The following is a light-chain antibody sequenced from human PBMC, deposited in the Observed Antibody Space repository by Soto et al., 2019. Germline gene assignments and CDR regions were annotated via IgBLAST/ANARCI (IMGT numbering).Light chain of an antibody. J-gene: IGKJ1*01. Sequence: EIVLTKSPGTLSLAPGERATLSCRASQSVSSSYLAWYQQKPGQAPRLLIYGASSRATGIPDRFSGSGSGTDFTLTISRLEPEDFAVYYCQQYGSSPGTFGQGTKVEIK. CDR1: QSVSSSY. CDR2: GAS. V-gene: IGKV3-20*01. CDR3: QQYGSSPGT.